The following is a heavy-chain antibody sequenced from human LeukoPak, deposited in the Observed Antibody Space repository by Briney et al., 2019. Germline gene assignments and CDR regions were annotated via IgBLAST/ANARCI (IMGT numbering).Heavy chain of an antibody. D-gene: IGHD6-19*01. V-gene: IGHV1-18*01. CDR1: GYTFTSYG. CDR3: ARDVSDGGWPFDY. J-gene: IGHJ4*02. Sequence: ASVKVSCKASGYTFTSYGISWVRQAPGQGLEWMGWISAYNGNTNYAQKLQGRVTMTTDTSTSTVYMELRSLRSDDTAVYYCARDVSDGGWPFDYWGQGTLVTVSS. CDR2: ISAYNGNT.